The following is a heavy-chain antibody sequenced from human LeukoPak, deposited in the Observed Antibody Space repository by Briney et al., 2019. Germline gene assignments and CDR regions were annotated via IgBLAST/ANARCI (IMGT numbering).Heavy chain of an antibody. J-gene: IGHJ4*02. CDR2: MNPNSGGT. V-gene: IGHV1-2*02. D-gene: IGHD5-18*01. CDR3: ARDHSYGYGFFDY. CDR1: GYTFTGYY. Sequence: ASVKVSCKASGYTFTGYYMHWVRQAPGQGLEWMGWMNPNSGGTNYAQKFQGRVTMTRDTSISTAYMELSRLRSEATAVYSCARDHSYGYGFFDYWAQGTLVTVSS.